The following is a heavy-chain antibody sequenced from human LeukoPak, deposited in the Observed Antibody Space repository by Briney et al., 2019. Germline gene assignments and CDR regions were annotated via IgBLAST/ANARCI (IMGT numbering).Heavy chain of an antibody. D-gene: IGHD1-26*01. CDR2: ITNSGGGT. CDR1: GFTFSSYA. CDR3: VKFEGAKGY. J-gene: IGHJ4*02. V-gene: IGHV3-23*01. Sequence: GGSLRLSCEASGFTFSSYAMTWVRQAPGKGLEWVSAITNSGGGTYYADSVKGRFTISRDNSKNTLYLQMNSLKAEDTAVYYCVKFEGAKGYWGQGTLVTVSS.